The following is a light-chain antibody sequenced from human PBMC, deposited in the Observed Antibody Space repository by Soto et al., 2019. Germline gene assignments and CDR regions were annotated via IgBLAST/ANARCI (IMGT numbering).Light chain of an antibody. Sequence: QAVVTQPPSVSGTPGQRVVISCSGSSSNIGTNTVNWYQQLPGTAPKLLIFRDSQRPSGVPDRFSASKSGTSASLVISGLQSEDAADYYCAAWDDSLKGGVFGGGTKLTVL. CDR3: AAWDDSLKGGV. J-gene: IGLJ3*02. V-gene: IGLV1-44*01. CDR1: SSNIGTNT. CDR2: RDS.